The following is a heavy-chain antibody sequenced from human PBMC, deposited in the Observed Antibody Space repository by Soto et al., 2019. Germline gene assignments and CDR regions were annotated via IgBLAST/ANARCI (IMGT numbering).Heavy chain of an antibody. CDR3: ARGRGYCSGGSCYGTTSDGLAEGRFDY. V-gene: IGHV3-21*01. D-gene: IGHD2-15*01. J-gene: IGHJ4*02. CDR1: GFTFSSYS. Sequence: GGSLRLSCAASGFTFSSYSMNWVRQAPGKGLEWVSSISSSSSYIYYADSVKGRFTISRDNAKNSLYLQMNSLRAEDTAVYYCARGRGYCSGGSCYGTTSDGLAEGRFDYWGQGTLVTVSS. CDR2: ISSSSSYI.